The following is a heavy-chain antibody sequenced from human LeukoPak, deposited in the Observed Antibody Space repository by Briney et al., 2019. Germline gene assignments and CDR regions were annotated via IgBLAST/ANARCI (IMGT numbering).Heavy chain of an antibody. D-gene: IGHD1-26*01. CDR1: GFTFSDYY. V-gene: IGHV3-11*01. J-gene: IGHJ4*02. CDR3: ARDLNSGSFLSARFFDY. Sequence: GGSLRLSCAASGFTFSDYYMSWIRQAPGKGLEWVSYISSSGSTIYYADSVKGRFTISRDNAKNSLYLQMNSLRAEDTAVYYCARDLNSGSFLSARFFDYWAREPWSPSPQ. CDR2: ISSSGSTI.